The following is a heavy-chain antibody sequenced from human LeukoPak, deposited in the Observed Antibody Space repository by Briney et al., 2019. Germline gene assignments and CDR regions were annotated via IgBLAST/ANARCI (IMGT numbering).Heavy chain of an antibody. J-gene: IGHJ4*02. CDR3: ARVGPYVDFDY. D-gene: IGHD5-12*01. V-gene: IGHV4-61*02. Sequence: KSSETLSLTCTVSGGSISSGSYYWSWIRQPAGKGLEWIGRIYTSGSTNYNPSLKSRVTISVDTSKNQFSLKLSSVTAADTAVYYCARVGPYVDFDYWGQGTLVTVSS. CDR2: IYTSGST. CDR1: GGSISSGSYY.